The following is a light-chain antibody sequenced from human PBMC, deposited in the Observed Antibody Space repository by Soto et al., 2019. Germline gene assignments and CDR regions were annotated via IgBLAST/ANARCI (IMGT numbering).Light chain of an antibody. J-gene: IGLJ1*01. CDR3: SSYAGSSNV. CDR1: SRDVGGYNY. CDR2: VVR. V-gene: IGLV2-8*01. Sequence: SVLTQPPSASGSPGQSVAISCTGTSRDVGGYNYVSWYQQHPGKGPRLMIYVVRKRPSGVPDRFSGSKSTNTASLTVSGLQAEDEDDYHCSSYAGSSNVFGSGTKVTVL.